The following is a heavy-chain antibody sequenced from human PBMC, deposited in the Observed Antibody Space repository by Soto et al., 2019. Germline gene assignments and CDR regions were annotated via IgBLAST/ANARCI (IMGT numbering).Heavy chain of an antibody. CDR1: GYTFTNFA. CDR3: ARGGAARHLDS. CDR2: VSANSGFT. V-gene: IGHV1-18*01. Sequence: QVSLVQSGGELRRPGASVNVSCRTSGYTFTNFALSWVRQAPGQGLEWIGFVSANSGFTHFAQKFQGRVSVKTDTSTSTVYLDLRSLSSDDTAVYYCARGGAARHLDSWGQGTPVTVSS. D-gene: IGHD6-6*01. J-gene: IGHJ5*01.